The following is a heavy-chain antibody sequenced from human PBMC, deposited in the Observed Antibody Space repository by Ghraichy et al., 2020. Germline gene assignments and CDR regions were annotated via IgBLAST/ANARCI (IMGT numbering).Heavy chain of an antibody. D-gene: IGHD2-15*01. J-gene: IGHJ4*02. CDR1: GFTFSSYA. CDR3: AKDHKVG. V-gene: IGHV3-23*01. Sequence: GGSLRLSCAASGFTFSSYAMGWVRQAPGKGLEWVSSISGGGSDSTYYAYADKGRFTISRDNSKTTQRLQRNNLRAENTALYYCAKDHKVGWGQGTLVTVSS. CDR2: ISGGGSDST.